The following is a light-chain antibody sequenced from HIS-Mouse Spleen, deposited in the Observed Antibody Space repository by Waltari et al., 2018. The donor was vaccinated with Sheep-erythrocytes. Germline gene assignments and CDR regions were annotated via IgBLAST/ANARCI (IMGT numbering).Light chain of an antibody. V-gene: IGLV2-23*03. Sequence: QSALTQPASVSGSPGQSITISCTGTRSDVGRYTLVSGSQQHPGKAPKLMIYGGSKRPSGVSHRFSCSKSGNTASLTISGLQAEDEADYYCCSYAGSSTFHVVFGGGTKLTVL. J-gene: IGLJ2*01. CDR2: GGS. CDR1: RSDVGRYTL. CDR3: CSYAGSSTFHVV.